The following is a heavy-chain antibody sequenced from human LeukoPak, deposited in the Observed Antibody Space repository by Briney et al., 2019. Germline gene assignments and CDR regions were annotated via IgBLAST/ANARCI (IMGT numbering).Heavy chain of an antibody. Sequence: SETLSLTCTVSGGSISGYYWSWIRQPPGKGLEWIGYIYYSGSTNYNPSLKSRVTISVDTSKNQFSLKLSSVTAADTAVYYCASGYSYDLFDYWGQGTLVTVSS. CDR2: IYYSGST. J-gene: IGHJ4*02. CDR3: ASGYSYDLFDY. V-gene: IGHV4-59*08. CDR1: GGSISGYY. D-gene: IGHD5-18*01.